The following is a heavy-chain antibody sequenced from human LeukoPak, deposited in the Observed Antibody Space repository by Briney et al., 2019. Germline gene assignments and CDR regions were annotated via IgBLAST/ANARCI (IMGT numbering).Heavy chain of an antibody. V-gene: IGHV1-2*02. J-gene: IGHJ4*02. CDR3: ARVRRGYSYGRHPYYFDY. CDR2: INPNSGGT. D-gene: IGHD5-18*01. CDR1: GYTFTGYY. Sequence: APVKVSCKASGYTFTGYYMHWVRQAPVQGLEWMGWINPNSGGTNYAQKFQGRVTMTRDTSISTAYMELSRLRSDDTAVYYCARVRRGYSYGRHPYYFDYWGQGTLVTVSS.